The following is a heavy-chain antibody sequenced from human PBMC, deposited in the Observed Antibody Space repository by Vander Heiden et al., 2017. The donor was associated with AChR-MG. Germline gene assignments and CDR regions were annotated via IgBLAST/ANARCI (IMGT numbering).Heavy chain of an antibody. D-gene: IGHD1-26*01. CDR1: GFTFSSYA. CDR3: AGSPEGWELYDQIDY. CDR2: ISYDGSNK. V-gene: IGHV3-30-3*01. J-gene: IGHJ4*02. Sequence: QVQLVESGGGVVQPGRSLRLSCAASGFTFSSYAMHWVRQAPGKGLEWVAVISYDGSNKYYADSVKGRFTISRDNSKNTLYLQMNSLRAEDTAVYYCAGSPEGWELYDQIDYWGQGTLVTVSS.